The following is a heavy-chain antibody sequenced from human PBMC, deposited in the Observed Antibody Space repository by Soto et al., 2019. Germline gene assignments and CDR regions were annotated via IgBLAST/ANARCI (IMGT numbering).Heavy chain of an antibody. Sequence: GGSLRLSCAASGFTFSSYAMSWVRQAPGKGLEWVSAISGSGGSTYYADSVKGRFTISRDNSKNTLYLQMNSLRAEDAAVYYCAKDGPYYDSSGYYPGYFDYWGQGTLVTVSS. CDR3: AKDGPYYDSSGYYPGYFDY. D-gene: IGHD3-22*01. CDR2: ISGSGGST. CDR1: GFTFSSYA. V-gene: IGHV3-23*01. J-gene: IGHJ4*02.